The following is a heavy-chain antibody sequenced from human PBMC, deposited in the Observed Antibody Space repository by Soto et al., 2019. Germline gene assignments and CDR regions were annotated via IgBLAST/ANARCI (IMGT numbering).Heavy chain of an antibody. V-gene: IGHV3-21*01. CDR2: ISSSSSYI. CDR1: GFTFSSYS. J-gene: IGHJ6*02. D-gene: IGHD4-17*01. Sequence: GSLRLSCAASGFTFSSYSMNWVRQAPGKGLEWVSSISSSSSYIYYADSVKGRFTISRDNAKNSLYLQMNSLRAEDTAVYYCARDYVDPDYGDYTNYGMDVWGQGTTVTVSS. CDR3: ARDYVDPDYGDYTNYGMDV.